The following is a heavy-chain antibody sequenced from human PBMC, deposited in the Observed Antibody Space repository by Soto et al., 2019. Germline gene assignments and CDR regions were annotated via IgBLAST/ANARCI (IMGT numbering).Heavy chain of an antibody. Sequence: SVIMSLPCTVSGDSISSSGYYRAWISQPPGKGLEWVGSIFYSGNTYYNPSLKSRVTISVDTSKNQSSLKLTSVTAAHTAIYYCERRPARLTTPRFLDFWGQAPLITVSS. CDR1: GDSISSSGYY. D-gene: IGHD1-1*01. CDR2: IFYSGNT. V-gene: IGHV4-39*01. J-gene: IGHJ4*02. CDR3: ERRPARLTTPRFLDF.